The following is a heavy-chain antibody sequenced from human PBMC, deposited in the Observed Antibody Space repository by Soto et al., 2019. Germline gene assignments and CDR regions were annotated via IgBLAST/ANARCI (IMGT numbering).Heavy chain of an antibody. CDR3: MRASGPFDL. CDR1: GFPFSVYG. CDR2: IWSDGSNK. Sequence: QMPLVESGGGVVQPGKSLRLSCGGSGFPFSVYGIHWVRQAPGKGLEWVAVIWSDGSNKYYGDSVKGRFTISRDNSKNTLYLQMNSLRAEDTAVYYCMRASGPFDLWGRGTLVTVSS. V-gene: IGHV3-33*01. J-gene: IGHJ2*01.